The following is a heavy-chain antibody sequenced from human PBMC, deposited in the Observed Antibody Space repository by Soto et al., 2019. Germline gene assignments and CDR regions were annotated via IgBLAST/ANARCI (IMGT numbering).Heavy chain of an antibody. D-gene: IGHD6-6*01. CDR1: VFTFSQYA. CDR2: ILYDGTIE. J-gene: IGHJ5*02. CDR3: AREASVAALNWFDP. V-gene: IGHV3-30-3*01. Sequence: GGALRLSCAASVFTFSQYALNWVRQAPGKGLEWVAVILYDGTIEHYADSVKGRFTVSRDNSKNTVYLQMDSLTPEDTGVYYCAREASVAALNWFDPWGQGTLVTVSS.